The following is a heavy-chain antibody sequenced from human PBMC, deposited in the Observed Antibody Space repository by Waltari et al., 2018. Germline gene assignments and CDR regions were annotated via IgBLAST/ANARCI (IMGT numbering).Heavy chain of an antibody. CDR1: GGSLGGDY. V-gene: IGHV4-34*01. Sequence: QVQPQQWGAGLLKTSETLSLTCAVSGGSLGGDYWSWIRQPPGKGLEWIGEINRSGSTNYSPSLGSRVTISVDTSKNQFSLKLSSVTAADTAVYYCARRSSGWFDPWGQGSLVTVSS. CDR2: INRSGST. D-gene: IGHD7-27*01. J-gene: IGHJ5*02. CDR3: ARRSSGWFDP.